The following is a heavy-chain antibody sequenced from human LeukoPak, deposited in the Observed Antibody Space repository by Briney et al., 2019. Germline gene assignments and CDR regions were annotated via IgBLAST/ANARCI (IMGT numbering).Heavy chain of an antibody. V-gene: IGHV3-7*01. Sequence: GGSLRLSCAASGFTFNRDWTAWVRQALGKGLEWVANIKEDGSEKNYVDSVKGRFTISRDNAVNSVYLQMNDLRAEDTGVYYCATKEPSTSGWSYWGQGTLVTVSS. CDR3: ATKEPSTSGWSY. CDR1: GFTFNRDW. D-gene: IGHD6-19*01. CDR2: IKEDGSEK. J-gene: IGHJ4*02.